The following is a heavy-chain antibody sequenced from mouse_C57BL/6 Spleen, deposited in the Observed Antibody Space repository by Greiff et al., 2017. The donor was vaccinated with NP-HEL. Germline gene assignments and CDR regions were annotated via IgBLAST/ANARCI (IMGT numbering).Heavy chain of an antibody. Sequence: QVQLQQSGPELVKPGASVKISCKASGYAFSSSWMNWVKQRPGKGLEWIGRIYPGDGDTNYNGKFKGKATLTADKSSSTAYMQLSSLTSEDSAVYFCARGGARWFAYWGQGTLVTVSA. J-gene: IGHJ3*01. D-gene: IGHD3-1*01. CDR1: GYAFSSSW. V-gene: IGHV1-82*01. CDR2: IYPGDGDT. CDR3: ARGGARWFAY.